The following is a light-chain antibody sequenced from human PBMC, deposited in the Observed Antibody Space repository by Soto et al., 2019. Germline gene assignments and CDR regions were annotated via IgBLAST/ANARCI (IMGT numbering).Light chain of an antibody. V-gene: IGLV1-44*01. CDR3: AAWDDSLNGVV. CDR1: SSNIGSNT. J-gene: IGLJ2*01. CDR2: SNN. Sequence: QSVLTQPPSASGTPGQRVTISCSGSSSNIGSNTVNWYQQLPGTAPKLLIYSNNQRPSGVPDRFSGYKSGTSASRAISGLQSEDEADYYCAAWDDSLNGVVFGGGTKLTVL.